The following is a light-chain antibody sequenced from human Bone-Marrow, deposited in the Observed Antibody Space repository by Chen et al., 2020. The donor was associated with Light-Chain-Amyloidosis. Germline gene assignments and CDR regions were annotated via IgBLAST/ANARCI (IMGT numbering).Light chain of an antibody. V-gene: IGLV2-8*01. Sequence: QSALTQPPSVSGSPGQSVTISCTGSSSDVGGYNYVSWYQHHPGKAPKLMIYEVTKRPSGVPDRFSGSKSGNTASLTVSGLQAEDAADYYCASYAGTSLYVCGSGTKVTVL. CDR3: ASYAGTSLYV. CDR1: SSDVGGYNY. CDR2: EVT. J-gene: IGLJ1*01.